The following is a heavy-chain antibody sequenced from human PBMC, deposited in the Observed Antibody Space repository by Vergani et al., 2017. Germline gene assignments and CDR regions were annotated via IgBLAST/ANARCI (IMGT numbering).Heavy chain of an antibody. CDR2: VSGSSATP. V-gene: IGHV3-23*01. CDR3: TKGSRGYTGYFFDY. J-gene: IGHJ4*02. Sequence: EVQLLESGGGLVQPGGSLRLSCEASGFTFTNFAMTWVRQAPGEGLEWVSSVSGSSATPYYADSVKGRFIISRDNSKNTLHLQMNSLRADDTAVYYCTKGSRGYTGYFFDYWGQGTLATVSS. CDR1: GFTFTNFA. D-gene: IGHD5-12*01.